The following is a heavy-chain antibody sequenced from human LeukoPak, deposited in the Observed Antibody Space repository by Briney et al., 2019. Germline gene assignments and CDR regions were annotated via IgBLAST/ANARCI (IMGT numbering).Heavy chain of an antibody. CDR2: IYYSGST. J-gene: IGHJ4*02. CDR1: GGSISSYY. V-gene: IGHV4-59*01. D-gene: IGHD6-13*01. Sequence: PSETLSLTCTVSGGSISSYYLSWIRQPPGKGLEWIGYIYYSGSTNYNPSLKSRVTISVDTSKNQFSLKLSSVTAADTAVYYCARDGARAAAGRGVFDYWGQGTLVTVSS. CDR3: ARDGARAAAGRGVFDY.